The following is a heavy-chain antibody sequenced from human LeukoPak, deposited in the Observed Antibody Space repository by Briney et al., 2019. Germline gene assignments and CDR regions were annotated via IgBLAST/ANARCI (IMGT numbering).Heavy chain of an antibody. CDR1: GGSISSYY. Sequence: PSETLSLTCTVSGGSISSYYWSWIRQPPGKGLEWIGNISYSGSTNYNPSLKSRVTISVDKSKNQFSLKLSSVTAADTAVYYCARVRVRAFDYWGQGTLVTVSS. CDR3: ARVRVRAFDY. D-gene: IGHD3-10*01. V-gene: IGHV4-59*12. CDR2: ISYSGST. J-gene: IGHJ4*02.